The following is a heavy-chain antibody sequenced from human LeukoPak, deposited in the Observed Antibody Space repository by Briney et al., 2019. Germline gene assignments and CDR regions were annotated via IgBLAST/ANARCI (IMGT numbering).Heavy chain of an antibody. CDR3: ARVGRSNKPGA. D-gene: IGHD1/OR15-1a*01. J-gene: IGHJ4*02. V-gene: IGHV3-48*03. CDR2: ISNGGTTM. Sequence: PGGSLRLSCAASGFTFSSYEMNWVRQAPGKGLEWVSYISNGGTTMYYADSVKGRFTISRDNAKNSLYLQMNSLRAEDTAVYYCARVGRSNKPGAWGQGTLVTVSS. CDR1: GFTFSSYE.